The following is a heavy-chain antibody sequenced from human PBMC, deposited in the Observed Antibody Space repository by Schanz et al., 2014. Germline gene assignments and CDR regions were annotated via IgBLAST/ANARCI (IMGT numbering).Heavy chain of an antibody. Sequence: QVQLVQSGAEVKKPGASVKVSCKASGYTFSSYGITWVRQAPGQGLEWMGYINSSGGGTSYAQKFQDRLTMTRDASTSTVYMELSSLRSEDTAVYYCARDRRRYCSTASCLHDNWFDPWGQGTLVTVSS. CDR3: ARDRRRYCSTASCLHDNWFDP. CDR2: INSSGGGT. CDR1: GYTFSSYG. J-gene: IGHJ5*02. V-gene: IGHV1-46*01. D-gene: IGHD2-2*01.